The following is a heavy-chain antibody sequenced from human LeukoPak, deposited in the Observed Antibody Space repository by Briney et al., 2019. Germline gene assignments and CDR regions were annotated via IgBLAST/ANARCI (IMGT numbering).Heavy chain of an antibody. D-gene: IGHD6-19*01. CDR3: AKDRGSSGWYWGSYKAKDYFDY. Sequence: GGSLRLSCAASGFTFSDYGMHWVRQAPGKGLEWVAFIRYDGSNKYYADSVKGRFTISRDNSKNTLYLQMNSLRAEDTAVYYCAKDRGSSGWYWGSYKAKDYFDYWGQGTLVTVSS. CDR1: GFTFSDYG. V-gene: IGHV3-30*02. J-gene: IGHJ4*02. CDR2: IRYDGSNK.